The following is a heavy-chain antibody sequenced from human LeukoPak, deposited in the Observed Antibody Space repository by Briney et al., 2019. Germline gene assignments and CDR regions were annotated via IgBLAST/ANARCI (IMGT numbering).Heavy chain of an antibody. J-gene: IGHJ6*04. CDR3: ARGWEPRDYYYGMDV. D-gene: IGHD1-26*01. V-gene: IGHV4-59*01. Sequence: SETLSLTCTVSGASITYYFWSWIRQPPGKGLEWIGYLYNGGSTNYNPSLKSRATISVDTSKNQFSLNLRSVTAADTAVYYCARGWEPRDYYYGMDVWGNGTTVIVSS. CDR2: LYNGGST. CDR1: GASITYYF.